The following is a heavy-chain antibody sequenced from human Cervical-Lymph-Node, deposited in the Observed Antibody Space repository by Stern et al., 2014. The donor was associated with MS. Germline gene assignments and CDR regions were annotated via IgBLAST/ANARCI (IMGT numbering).Heavy chain of an antibody. CDR2: TNPSGGRP. J-gene: IGHJ5*01. V-gene: IGHV1-46*01. D-gene: IGHD3-22*01. CDR1: GYTFPNYY. CDR3: TRARYHYDSSGYFYFFDF. Sequence: QVQLVESGAEVRKPGASVKVSCKASGYTFPNYYLHWVRQAPGQGLEWMGMTNPSGGRPSYAEKFQGKITMTRDSSTSTVYMELSSLTSEDTALYYCTRARYHYDSSGYFYFFDFWGQGTPVTVSS.